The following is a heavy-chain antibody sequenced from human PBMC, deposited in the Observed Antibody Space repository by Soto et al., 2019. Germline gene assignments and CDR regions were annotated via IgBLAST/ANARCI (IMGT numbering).Heavy chain of an antibody. V-gene: IGHV3-21*01. CDR1: GFTFSSYS. CDR3: ARADSGSYSFYYGMDV. CDR2: ISSSSSYI. D-gene: IGHD1-26*01. Sequence: VQLVESGGGLVKPGGSLRLSCAASGFTFSSYSMNWVRQAPGKGLEWVSSISSSSSYIYYADSVKGRFTISRDNAKNSLYLRMNSLRAEDTAVYYCARADSGSYSFYYGMDVWGQGTTVTVSS. J-gene: IGHJ6*02.